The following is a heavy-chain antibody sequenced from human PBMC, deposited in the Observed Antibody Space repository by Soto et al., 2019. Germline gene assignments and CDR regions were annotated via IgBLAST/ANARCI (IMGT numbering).Heavy chain of an antibody. V-gene: IGHV4-34*01. J-gene: IGHJ4*02. Sequence: KPSETLSLTCALYGGSFDAYYWSWIRQPPGKGLEWIGEIHHSGSTKYNPSLKSRVSLSVDTSTKQFSLKMTSMTAADRGVYCCARGVDSWSGFLFWGQGTPVTVSS. CDR3: ARGVDSWSGFLF. D-gene: IGHD3-3*01. CDR2: IHHSGST. CDR1: GGSFDAYY.